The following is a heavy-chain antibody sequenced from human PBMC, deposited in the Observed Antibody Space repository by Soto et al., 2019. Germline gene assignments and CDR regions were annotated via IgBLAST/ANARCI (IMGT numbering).Heavy chain of an antibody. D-gene: IGHD3-22*01. V-gene: IGHV3-23*01. CDR1: GFTFNSYA. CDR3: AKEEYCSESSGHYIDY. CDR2: IIRSGVST. Sequence: GGSLRLSCAASGFTFNSYAMSWVRQAPGKGLEWVSAIIRSGVSTYYADSVKGRFTISRDNSKNTLYLQMNSLRVEDTAVYYCAKEEYCSESSGHYIDYWGQGTLVTVSS. J-gene: IGHJ4*02.